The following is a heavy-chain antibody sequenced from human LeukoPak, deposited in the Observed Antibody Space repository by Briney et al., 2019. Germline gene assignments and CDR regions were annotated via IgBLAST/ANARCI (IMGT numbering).Heavy chain of an antibody. CDR1: GYTFTGYY. J-gene: IGHJ4*02. CDR2: INPNSGGT. Sequence: ASVKVSCKASGYTFTGYYMHWVRQAPGQGLEWMGWINPNSGGTNYAQQFQGRLTMTRDTSISTAYMELSRLRSDDTAVYYCARVKTMIIVVSLFDYWGQGTLVTVSS. CDR3: ARVKTMIIVVSLFDY. V-gene: IGHV1-2*02. D-gene: IGHD3-22*01.